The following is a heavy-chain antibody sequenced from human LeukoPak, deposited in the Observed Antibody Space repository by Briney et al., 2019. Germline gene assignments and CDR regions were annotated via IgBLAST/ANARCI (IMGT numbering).Heavy chain of an antibody. Sequence: GGSLRLSCAASGFTFSSYAMSWVRQAPGKGLEWVSAISGSGGSTYYADSVKGRFTISRDNSKNTLYLQMNSLRAEDTAVYYCARDVDGDYVFLLWGQGTLVTVSS. CDR1: GFTFSSYA. J-gene: IGHJ4*02. D-gene: IGHD4-17*01. V-gene: IGHV3-23*01. CDR2: ISGSGGST. CDR3: ARDVDGDYVFLL.